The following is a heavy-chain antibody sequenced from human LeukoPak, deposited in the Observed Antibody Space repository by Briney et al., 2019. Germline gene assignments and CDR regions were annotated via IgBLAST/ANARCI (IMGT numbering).Heavy chain of an antibody. CDR3: AKGSAAAGKGYYFDY. V-gene: IGHV3-23*01. D-gene: IGHD6-13*01. CDR1: GFTFSSYA. CDR2: ISGSGGST. Sequence: GGSLRLSCAASGFTFSSYAMSWVRQAPGKGLEWVSAISGSGGSTYYADSVKGRFTISRDNSKNTLYLQMNSLRAEDTAVYYCAKGSAAAGKGYYFDYFGQGTLVTDSS. J-gene: IGHJ4*02.